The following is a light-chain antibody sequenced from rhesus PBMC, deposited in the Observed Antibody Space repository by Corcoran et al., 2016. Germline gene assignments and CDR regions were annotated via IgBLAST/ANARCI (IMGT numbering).Light chain of an antibody. Sequence: DIQMTQSPSSLSASVGDTVTITCRASQGINSYLNWFQQKPGKAPKLLIYDASSLESGVPSRFSGSGSGTDFHLTISSLQPEDFATYYCLQHNSYPWTFGQGTKVEIK. CDR1: QGINSY. V-gene: IGKV1-28*02. J-gene: IGKJ1*01. CDR3: LQHNSYPWT. CDR2: DAS.